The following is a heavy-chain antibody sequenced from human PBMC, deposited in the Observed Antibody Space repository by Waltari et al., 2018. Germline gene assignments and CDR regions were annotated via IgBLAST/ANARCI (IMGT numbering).Heavy chain of an antibody. CDR3: ARASISRDTGTTFDS. V-gene: IGHV3-74*01. CDR1: GFTFSSFW. D-gene: IGHD5-18*01. Sequence: EVHLVESGGGLVRPGGSLRLSCAASGFTFSSFWMHWVRQAPGKGPRWVARIRVEGHGKNYADSGWGRFTISRENANTRVYLQMNSLSDDDTAKSVFARASISRDTGTTFDSWGQGNRVT. CDR2: IRVEGHGK. J-gene: IGHJ4*02.